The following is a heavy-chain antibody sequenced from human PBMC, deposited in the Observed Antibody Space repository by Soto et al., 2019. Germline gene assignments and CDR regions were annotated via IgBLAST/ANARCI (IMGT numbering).Heavy chain of an antibody. J-gene: IGHJ4*02. D-gene: IGHD1-1*01. CDR2: IWHDGTNK. CDR3: VRESDNYHKDY. Sequence: QVQLVESGGGVVQPGRSLRLSCAASGFTFSRSVMHWVRQAPGKGPEWVTAIWHDGTNKYYADSVKGRFTISRDNSKNILCLQMSSLRAEDTAVYYCVRESDNYHKDYWGQGTLVTVFS. CDR1: GFTFSRSV. V-gene: IGHV3-33*01.